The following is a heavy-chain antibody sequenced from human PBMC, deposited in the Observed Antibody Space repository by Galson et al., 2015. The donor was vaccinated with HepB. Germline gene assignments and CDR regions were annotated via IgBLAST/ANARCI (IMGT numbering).Heavy chain of an antibody. D-gene: IGHD3-10*01. CDR3: ISSYWGAPNY. Sequence: SLRLSCAASGFPFSSFAMHWVRQAPGKGLEWVAVISYDGGSKYYADSVKGRFTISRDNPKNTLFLQMNSLRAEDTAVYYCISSYWGAPNYWGQGTLVTVSS. J-gene: IGHJ4*02. CDR1: GFPFSSFA. CDR2: ISYDGGSK. V-gene: IGHV3-30*04.